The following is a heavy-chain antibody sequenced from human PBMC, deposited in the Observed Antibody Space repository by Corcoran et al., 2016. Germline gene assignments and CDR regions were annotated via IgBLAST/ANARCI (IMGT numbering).Heavy chain of an antibody. J-gene: IGHJ4*02. D-gene: IGHD1-26*01. V-gene: IGHV1-46*01. Sequence: QVQLVQSGAEVKKPGASVKVSCKASGYTFTSYYIHWVRQAPGQGLEWMGIINPSGGSTTYAQKFPARVTMTRDTSTSTVYMELRSLRSEDTAVYYCVRSSGSHSGPWYYFDYWGQGSLVTVSS. CDR1: GYTFTSYY. CDR3: VRSSGSHSGPWYYFDY. CDR2: INPSGGST.